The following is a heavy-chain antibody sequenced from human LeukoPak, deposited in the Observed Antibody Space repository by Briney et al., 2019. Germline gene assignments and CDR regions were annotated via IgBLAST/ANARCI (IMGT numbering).Heavy chain of an antibody. CDR2: ISWNSGSI. V-gene: IGHV3-9*01. Sequence: GRSLRLSCAASGFTFDDYAMHWVRQAPGKGLEWVSGISWNSGSIGYADSVKGRFTISRDNAKNSLYLQMNSLRAEDTALYYCAKALQDYGGNWDAFDIWGQGTMVSVSS. CDR1: GFTFDDYA. J-gene: IGHJ3*02. CDR3: AKALQDYGGNWDAFDI. D-gene: IGHD4-23*01.